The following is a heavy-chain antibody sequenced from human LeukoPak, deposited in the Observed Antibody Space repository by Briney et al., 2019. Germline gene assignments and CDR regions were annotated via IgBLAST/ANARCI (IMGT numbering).Heavy chain of an antibody. CDR2: INHSGST. D-gene: IGHD7-27*01. J-gene: IGHJ4*02. V-gene: IGHV4-34*01. Sequence: PSETLSLTCAVYGGSLSGYYWSWIRQPPGKGLEWIGEINHSGSTNYNPSLKSRVTISVDTSKNQFSLKLSSVTAADTAVYYCARNRRANWLTISYWGQGTLVTVSS. CDR1: GGSLSGYY. CDR3: ARNRRANWLTISY.